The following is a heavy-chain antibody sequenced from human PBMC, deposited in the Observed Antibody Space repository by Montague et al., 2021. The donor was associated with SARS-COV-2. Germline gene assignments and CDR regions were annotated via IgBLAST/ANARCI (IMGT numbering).Heavy chain of an antibody. CDR3: ARISAWYSSGWSAFDY. CDR2: IDWDDGK. D-gene: IGHD6-19*01. J-gene: IGHJ4*02. V-gene: IGHV2-70*01. CDR1: GFSLSTSGMC. Sequence: VKPTQTLTLTCTFSGFSLSTSGMCVSWIRQPPGKALEWLALIDWDDGKYYSTSLKTRLTISKDTSKNQVVLTMTNMDPVDTATYYCARISAWYSSGWSAFDYWGQGTLVTVSS.